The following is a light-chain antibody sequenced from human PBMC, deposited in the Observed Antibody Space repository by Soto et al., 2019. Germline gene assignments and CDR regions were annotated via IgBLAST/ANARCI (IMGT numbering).Light chain of an antibody. CDR3: QQYGSSPRT. V-gene: IGKV3-20*01. Sequence: EIVLTQSPGTLSLSPGERATLSCRASQSVSSYLAWYQQKPGQAPKLLIYSASSRATGIPDRFSGSGAGTDFTLTISRLEPEDLAVYYCQQYGSSPRTFGQGTKVEIK. J-gene: IGKJ1*01. CDR1: QSVSSY. CDR2: SAS.